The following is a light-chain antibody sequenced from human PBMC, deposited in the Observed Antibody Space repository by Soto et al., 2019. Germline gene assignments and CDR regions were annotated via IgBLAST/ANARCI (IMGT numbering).Light chain of an antibody. CDR1: QSVSSTS. CDR3: QQYVGSPYT. CDR2: GAS. Sequence: ENVLTQSPGTLSLSPGERATLSCRASQSVSSTSSAWYQQKPGQAPRLLIYGASSRATGIPDRFSGSGSGTDFTFTISSLEPEDFAVYYCQQYVGSPYTFGQRTKLEIK. J-gene: IGKJ2*01. V-gene: IGKV3-20*01.